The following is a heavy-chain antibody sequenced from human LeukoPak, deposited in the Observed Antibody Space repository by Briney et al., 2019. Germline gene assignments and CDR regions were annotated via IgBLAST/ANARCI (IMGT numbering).Heavy chain of an antibody. CDR2: IYYSGST. V-gene: IGHV4-59*08. Sequence: SETLSLTCTVSAGSISSYYWSWIRQPPGKGLEWIGYIYYSGSTNYNPSLKSRVTISVDTSKNQFSLKLSSVTAADTAVYYCARIPTGGRYYFDYWGQGTLVTVSS. CDR1: AGSISSYY. CDR3: ARIPTGGRYYFDY. J-gene: IGHJ4*02. D-gene: IGHD7-27*01.